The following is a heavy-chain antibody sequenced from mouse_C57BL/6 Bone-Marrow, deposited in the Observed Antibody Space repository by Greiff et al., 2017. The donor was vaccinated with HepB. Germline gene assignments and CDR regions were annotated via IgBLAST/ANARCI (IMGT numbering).Heavy chain of an antibody. V-gene: IGHV1-55*01. CDR1: GYTFTSYW. Sequence: VQLQQPGAELVKPGASVKMSCKASGYTFTSYWITWVKQRPGQGLEWIGDIYPGSGSTTYNEKVKSKATLTVDTSSSTAYMQLSSLTTEDTAVYYVARRGAYYDYDVVAYWGQGTLVTVSA. J-gene: IGHJ3*01. CDR3: ARRGAYYDYDVVAY. D-gene: IGHD2-4*01. CDR2: IYPGSGST.